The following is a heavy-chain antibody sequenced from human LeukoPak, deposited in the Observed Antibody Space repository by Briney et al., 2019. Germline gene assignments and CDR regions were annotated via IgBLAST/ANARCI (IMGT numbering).Heavy chain of an antibody. D-gene: IGHD3-10*01. CDR1: GGSISSYY. V-gene: IGHV4-4*07. CDR2: IYTSGSP. CDR3: ARGRSATMFDY. Sequence: PSETLSLTCTVSGGSISSYYWSWIRQPAGKGLEWIGRIYTSGSPNYNPSLKSRVTMPVDTSKNQFSLKLRSMTAADTALYYCARGRSATMFDYWGQGTLVTVSS. J-gene: IGHJ4*02.